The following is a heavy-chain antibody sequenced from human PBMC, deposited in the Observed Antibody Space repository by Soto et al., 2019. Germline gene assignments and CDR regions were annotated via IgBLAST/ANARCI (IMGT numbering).Heavy chain of an antibody. CDR2: IKTDGSER. J-gene: IGHJ6*02. CDR3: TRDGSPFALDV. CDR1: GFTFSSFW. V-gene: IGHV3-7*03. Sequence: LRLSCAASGFTFSSFWMGWARQAPGKGLEWVANIKTDGSERYYMDSVRGRFTTSRDNSRNIFYLQMNSLTGEDTAVCYCTRDGSPFALDVWGLGTSVTVSS.